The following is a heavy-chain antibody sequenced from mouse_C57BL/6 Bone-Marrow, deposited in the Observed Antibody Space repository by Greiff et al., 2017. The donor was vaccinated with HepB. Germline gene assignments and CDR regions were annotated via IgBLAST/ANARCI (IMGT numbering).Heavy chain of an antibody. CDR2: IDPSDSYT. V-gene: IGHV1-69*01. CDR1: GYTFTSYW. Sequence: QVQLQQPGAELVMPGASVKLSCKASGYTFTSYWMHWVKQRPGQGLEWIGEIDPSDSYTNYNQKFKGKSTLTVDKSSSTAYMQLSSLTSEDSAVYYCARSWAAPGAMDYWGQGTSVTGSS. J-gene: IGHJ4*01. CDR3: ARSWAAPGAMDY.